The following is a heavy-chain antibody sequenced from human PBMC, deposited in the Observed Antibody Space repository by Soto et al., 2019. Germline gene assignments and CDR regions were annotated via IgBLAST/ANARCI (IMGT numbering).Heavy chain of an antibody. D-gene: IGHD1-7*01. CDR2: INPNSGDT. J-gene: IGHJ5*02. Sequence: ASVKVSCKASGYTFTGYYMHWVRQAPGQGLEWMGWINPNSGDTNYAQKFQGWVTMTRDTSISTAYMELSRLRSDDTAVYYCARSVTGTTPNWFDPWGQGTLVTVSS. V-gene: IGHV1-2*04. CDR1: GYTFTGYY. CDR3: ARSVTGTTPNWFDP.